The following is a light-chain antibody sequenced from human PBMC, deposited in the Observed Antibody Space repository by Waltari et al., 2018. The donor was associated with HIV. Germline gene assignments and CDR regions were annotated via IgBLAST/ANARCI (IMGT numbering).Light chain of an antibody. CDR2: YDT. J-gene: IGLJ2*01. CDR1: NIGSKS. Sequence: SYVLTQTPSVSGDPGETVTITCEGDNIGSKSVHWYQLKPGQAPLLVTFYDTDRPSGIPVRSDGSNGGNTATLTISRVEVGDEADYFCQVWDRPADQVIFGGGTKLTVL. CDR3: QVWDRPADQVI. V-gene: IGLV3-21*01.